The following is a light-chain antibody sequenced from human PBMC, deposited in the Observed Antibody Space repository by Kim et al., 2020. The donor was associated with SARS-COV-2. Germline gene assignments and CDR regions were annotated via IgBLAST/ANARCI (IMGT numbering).Light chain of an antibody. CDR1: NIGSKN. CDR3: QVWDSSSDHVV. V-gene: IGLV3-21*04. J-gene: IGLJ2*01. CDR2: YDS. Sequence: SYELTQPPSVSVAPGKTARITCGGNNIGSKNVHWYQQKPGQAPVLVIYYDSDRPSGIPERFSGSNSGNTATLTISRVEAGDEADYYCQVWDSSSDHVVFGGGTQLT.